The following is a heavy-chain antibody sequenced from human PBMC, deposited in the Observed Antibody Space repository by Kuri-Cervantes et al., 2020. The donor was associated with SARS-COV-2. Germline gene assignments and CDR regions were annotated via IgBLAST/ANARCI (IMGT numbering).Heavy chain of an antibody. Sequence: ASVKVSCKASGGTFSSYAISWVRQATGQGLEWMGWMNPNSGNTGYAQKFQGRVTMTRNTSISTAYMELSSLRSEDTAVYYCARVGGITIFGVVIGYYYMDVWGKGTTVTVSS. V-gene: IGHV1-8*02. CDR3: ARVGGITIFGVVIGYYYMDV. CDR1: GGTFSSYA. D-gene: IGHD3-3*01. CDR2: MNPNSGNT. J-gene: IGHJ6*03.